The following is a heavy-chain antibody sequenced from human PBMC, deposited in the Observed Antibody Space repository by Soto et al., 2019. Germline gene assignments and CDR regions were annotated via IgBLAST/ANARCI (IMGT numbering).Heavy chain of an antibody. CDR2: IYSGGST. CDR3: ARVDILSSSWYLDY. Sequence: GGSLRLSCAASGFTVSSNYMSWVRQAPGKGLEWVSVIYSGGSTYYADSVKGRFTISRHNSKNTLYLQMNSLRAEDTAVYYCARVDILSSSWYLDYWGQGTLVTVSS. V-gene: IGHV3-53*04. J-gene: IGHJ4*02. CDR1: GFTVSSNY. D-gene: IGHD6-13*01.